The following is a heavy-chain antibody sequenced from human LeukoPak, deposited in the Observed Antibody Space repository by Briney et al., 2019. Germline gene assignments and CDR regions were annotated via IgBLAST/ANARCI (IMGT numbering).Heavy chain of an antibody. D-gene: IGHD2-2*01. CDR1: GFTFTGYY. Sequence: ASVRVSCKASGFTFTGYYMHWVRQAPGQGLEWIGRINPNSGGTNYAQKFQGRVTMTRDTSISTAYMELSRLRSDDTAVYYCARPGYCSSTSCFYYFDYWGQGTLVTVSS. V-gene: IGHV1-2*06. CDR2: INPNSGGT. J-gene: IGHJ4*02. CDR3: ARPGYCSSTSCFYYFDY.